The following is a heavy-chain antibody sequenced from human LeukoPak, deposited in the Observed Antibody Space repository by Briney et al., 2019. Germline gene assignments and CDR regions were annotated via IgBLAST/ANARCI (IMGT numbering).Heavy chain of an antibody. D-gene: IGHD1-1*01. CDR3: ASPTGTSDYYYGMDV. J-gene: IGHJ6*02. Sequence: ASVKVSCKASGYTFTDYYLHWVRQAPGQGLEWVGWIHPNSGATHYAQKFQGRLTMTRDTSISTAYMELTRLRSDDTAVYYCASPTGTSDYYYGMDVWGQGTTVTVSS. CDR2: IHPNSGAT. V-gene: IGHV1-2*02. CDR1: GYTFTDYY.